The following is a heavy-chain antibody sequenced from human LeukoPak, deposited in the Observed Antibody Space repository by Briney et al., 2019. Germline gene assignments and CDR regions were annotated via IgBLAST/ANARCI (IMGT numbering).Heavy chain of an antibody. CDR2: IYTSGST. D-gene: IGHD3-10*01. V-gene: IGHV4-61*02. J-gene: IGHJ5*02. CDR1: GGSISSGSYY. Sequence: PSQTLSLTCTVSGGSISSGSYYWSWIRQPAGKGLEWIGRIYTSGSTNYNPSLKSRVTISVDTSKNQFSLQLNSVTPEDTAVYYCARVYYGSGSPPLSWFDPWGQGTLVTVSS. CDR3: ARVYYGSGSPPLSWFDP.